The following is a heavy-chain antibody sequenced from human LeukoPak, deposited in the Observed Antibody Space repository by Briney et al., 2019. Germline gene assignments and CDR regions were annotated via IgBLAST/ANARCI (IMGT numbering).Heavy chain of an antibody. V-gene: IGHV1-18*01. Sequence: ASVEVSCKASGYTFTSNGISWVRQAPGQGLEWMGWISAYNGNTNYEQKLQGRVTMTTDTSTSTAYMELRSLRSDDTAVYYCASLKNSYDSSGYLVTDAFDIWGQGTMVTVSS. CDR1: GYTFTSNG. D-gene: IGHD3-22*01. CDR3: ASLKNSYDSSGYLVTDAFDI. J-gene: IGHJ3*02. CDR2: ISAYNGNT.